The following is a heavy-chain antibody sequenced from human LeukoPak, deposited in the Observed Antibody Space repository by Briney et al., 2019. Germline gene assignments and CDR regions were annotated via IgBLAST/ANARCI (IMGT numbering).Heavy chain of an antibody. CDR2: IIPILGTA. Sequence: ASVKVSCKASGGTFSSYAISWVRQAPGQGLEWMGGIIPILGTANYAQKFQGRVTITTDESTSTAYMELSSLRSEDTAVYYCATKPLGYCSSTSCSGLYYYYYMDVWGKGTTVTVSS. D-gene: IGHD2-2*01. CDR1: GGTFSSYA. V-gene: IGHV1-69*05. J-gene: IGHJ6*03. CDR3: ATKPLGYCSSTSCSGLYYYYYMDV.